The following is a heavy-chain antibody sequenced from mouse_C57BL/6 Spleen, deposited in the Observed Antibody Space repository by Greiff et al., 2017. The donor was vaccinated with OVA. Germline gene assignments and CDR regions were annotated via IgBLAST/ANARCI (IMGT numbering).Heavy chain of an antibody. D-gene: IGHD2-3*01. J-gene: IGHJ1*03. V-gene: IGHV1-55*01. CDR3: ARLGGYYDDWYFDV. CDR1: GYTFTSYW. CDR2: IYPGSGST. Sequence: VQLQQPGAELVKPGASVKMSCKASGYTFTSYWITWVKQRPGQGLEWIGDIYPGSGSTNYNEKFKSKATLTVDTSSSTAYMQLSSLTSEDSAVYYCARLGGYYDDWYFDVWGTGTTVTVSS.